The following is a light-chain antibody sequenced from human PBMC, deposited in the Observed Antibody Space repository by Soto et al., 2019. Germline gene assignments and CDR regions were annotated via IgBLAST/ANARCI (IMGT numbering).Light chain of an antibody. CDR2: KAS. Sequence: DIQMTQSPSTLSASVGDRVIITCRASQSISNWLAWYQQKPGKAPNLLIYKASSLKSGVPSRFSGSGSGTEFTLTISSLQPDDFATCYCQQYDTYWTFGQGTKVEFK. J-gene: IGKJ1*01. V-gene: IGKV1-5*03. CDR1: QSISNW. CDR3: QQYDTYWT.